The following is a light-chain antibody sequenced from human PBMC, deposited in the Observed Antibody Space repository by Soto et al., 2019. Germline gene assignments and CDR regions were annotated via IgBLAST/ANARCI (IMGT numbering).Light chain of an antibody. CDR3: QQYNSYSCT. CDR1: QSISSW. J-gene: IGKJ2*02. Sequence: DIQMHHSPSTLSASVGDRVTITCRASQSISSWLAWYQQKRGKAPKLLIYDASSLESGVPSRFSGSGCGTECTLTVRRLPPDDFTTYSCQQYNSYSCTSGQGNKLEIK. CDR2: DAS. V-gene: IGKV1-5*01.